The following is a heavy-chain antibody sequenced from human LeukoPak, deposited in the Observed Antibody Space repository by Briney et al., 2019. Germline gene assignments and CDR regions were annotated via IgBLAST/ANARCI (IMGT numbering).Heavy chain of an antibody. CDR2: IWYDGSNK. CDR1: GFTFSSYG. CDR3: ARDPSNWNYVGYGMDV. V-gene: IGHV3-33*01. Sequence: GGSLRLSCAASGFTFSSYGMHWVRQAPGKGLEWVAVIWYDGSNKYYADSVKGRFTISRDNSKNTLYLQMNSLRAEDTAVYYCARDPSNWNYVGYGMDVWGKGTTVTVSS. J-gene: IGHJ6*04. D-gene: IGHD1-7*01.